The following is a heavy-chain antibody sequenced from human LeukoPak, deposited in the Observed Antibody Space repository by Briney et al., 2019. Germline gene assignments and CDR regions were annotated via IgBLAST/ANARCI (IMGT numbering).Heavy chain of an antibody. CDR3: ARLGSYSYYYYYMDV. V-gene: IGHV1-2*02. Sequence: ASVKVSCKASGYTFTGYYMHWVRQAPGQGLEWMGWINPNSGGTNYAQKFQGRVTMPRDTSISTAYMELSRLRSDDTAVYYCARLGSYSYYYYYMDVWGKGTTVTVSS. CDR2: INPNSGGT. D-gene: IGHD1-26*01. J-gene: IGHJ6*03. CDR1: GYTFTGYY.